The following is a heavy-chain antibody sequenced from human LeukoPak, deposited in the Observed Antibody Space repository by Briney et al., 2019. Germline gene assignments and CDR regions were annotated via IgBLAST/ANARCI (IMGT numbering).Heavy chain of an antibody. CDR2: ISGGGGST. Sequence: GGSLRLSCAASGFTFSSYAMSWVRQAPGKGLEWVSAISGGGGSTYYADSVKGRFTISRDNSKNTLYLQMNSLRAEDTAVYYCAKDWGRYSYGPPDYWGQGTLVTVSS. J-gene: IGHJ4*02. CDR1: GFTFSSYA. D-gene: IGHD5-18*01. V-gene: IGHV3-23*01. CDR3: AKDWGRYSYGPPDY.